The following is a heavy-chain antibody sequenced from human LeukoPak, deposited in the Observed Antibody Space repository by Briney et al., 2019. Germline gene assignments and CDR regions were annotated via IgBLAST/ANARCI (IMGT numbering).Heavy chain of an antibody. Sequence: ASVKVSCKASGYTFTSYDINWVRQATGQGLEWMGWMNPNSGNTGYAQKLQGRVTMTRNTSLSTAYMELSSLRSEDTAVYCCARGDMVRGANYYYYYGMDVWGQGTTVTVSS. D-gene: IGHD3-10*01. CDR3: ARGDMVRGANYYYYYGMDV. CDR1: GYTFTSYD. V-gene: IGHV1-8*01. J-gene: IGHJ6*02. CDR2: MNPNSGNT.